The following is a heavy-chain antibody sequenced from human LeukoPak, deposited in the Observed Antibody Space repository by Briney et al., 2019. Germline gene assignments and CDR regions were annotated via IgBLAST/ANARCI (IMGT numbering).Heavy chain of an antibody. CDR3: ARDRVTTGYYYSYYYMDV. CDR1: GFTFSSYW. J-gene: IGHJ6*03. V-gene: IGHV3-7*01. Sequence: GGSLRLSCAASGFTFSSYWISWVRQAPGKGLEWVANKKEDGSEKYYVDSVKGRFTISRDNAKNSLYLQMNSLRAEDTAVYYCARDRVTTGYYYSYYYMDVWGKGTTVTVSS. CDR2: KKEDGSEK. D-gene: IGHD4-11*01.